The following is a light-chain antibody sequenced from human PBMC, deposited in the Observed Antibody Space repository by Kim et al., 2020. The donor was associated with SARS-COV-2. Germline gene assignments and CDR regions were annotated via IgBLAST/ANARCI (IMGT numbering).Light chain of an antibody. CDR3: QHRTVWPPRGT. V-gene: IGKV3-11*01. Sequence: PGERTALSCRASQSVSTFLAWYQQKPGQAPSLLIFDASKRIAGVPARFSGRGSGTDFTLTIGRLGPQDFAVYYCQHRTVWPPRGTFGQGTKVDIK. CDR1: QSVSTF. J-gene: IGKJ1*01. CDR2: DAS.